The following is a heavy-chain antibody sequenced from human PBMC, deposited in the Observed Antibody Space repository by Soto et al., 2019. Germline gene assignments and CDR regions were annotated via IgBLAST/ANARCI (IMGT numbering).Heavy chain of an antibody. CDR1: GYTFTSYY. J-gene: IGHJ4*02. Sequence: GASVKVSWKASGYTFTSYYMHWVRQAPGQGLEWMGIINPSGGSTSYAQKFQGRVTMTRDTSTSTVYMELSSLRSEDTAVYYCARYSSGWHFDYWGQGTLVTVSS. V-gene: IGHV1-46*01. CDR2: INPSGGST. D-gene: IGHD6-19*01. CDR3: ARYSSGWHFDY.